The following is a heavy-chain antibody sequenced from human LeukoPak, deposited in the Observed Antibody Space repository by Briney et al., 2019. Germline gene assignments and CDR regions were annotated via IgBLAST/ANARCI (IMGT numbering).Heavy chain of an antibody. D-gene: IGHD3-3*01. CDR3: ARGRGVLRFLEWLFRDGWFDP. Sequence: SETLSLACAVYGGSFSGYYWSWIRQPPGEGLEWIGEINHSGSTNYNPSLKSRVTISVDTSKNQFSLKLSSVTAADTAVYYCARGRGVLRFLEWLFRDGWFDPWGQGTLVTVSS. J-gene: IGHJ5*02. V-gene: IGHV4-34*01. CDR2: INHSGST. CDR1: GGSFSGYY.